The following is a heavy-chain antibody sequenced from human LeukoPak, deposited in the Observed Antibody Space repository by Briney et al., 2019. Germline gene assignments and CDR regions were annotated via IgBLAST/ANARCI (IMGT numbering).Heavy chain of an antibody. CDR1: GYTLTELS. CDR3: ATGPRGSPRVNYYYYYMDV. V-gene: IGHV1-24*01. D-gene: IGHD2-2*01. Sequence: ASVKVSCKVSGYTLTELSMHWVRQAPGKGLEWMGGFDPEDGETIYAQKFQGRVTMTEDTSTDTAYMELSSLRSEDTAVYYCATGPRGSPRVNYYYYYMDVWGKGTTVTVSS. J-gene: IGHJ6*03. CDR2: FDPEDGET.